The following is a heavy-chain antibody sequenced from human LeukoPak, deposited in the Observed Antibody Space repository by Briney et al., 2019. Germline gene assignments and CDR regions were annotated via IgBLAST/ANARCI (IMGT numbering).Heavy chain of an antibody. D-gene: IGHD1/OR15-1a*01. Sequence: GGSLRLSCAASGFSFNSYAMNWVRQAPGVGLQWISYITGNSRIIYYADSVKGRFTISRDNAKTSLYLQMNSLRAEDTAVHYCARVSGGRTEYFDSWGQGTLVTVSS. CDR2: ITGNSRII. J-gene: IGHJ4*02. CDR1: GFSFNSYA. V-gene: IGHV3-48*04. CDR3: ARVSGGRTEYFDS.